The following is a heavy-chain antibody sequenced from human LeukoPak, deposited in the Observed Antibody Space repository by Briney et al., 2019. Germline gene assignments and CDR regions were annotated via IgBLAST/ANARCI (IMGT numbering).Heavy chain of an antibody. D-gene: IGHD7-27*01. CDR2: INSDGSST. CDR1: GFTFSSYW. CDR3: ARGRKSGEMEEGFDY. V-gene: IGHV3-74*01. J-gene: IGHJ4*02. Sequence: GGSLRLSCAASGFTFSSYWMHWVRQAPGKGLVWVSRINSDGSSTSYADSVKGRFTISRDNAKNTLYLQMNSLRAEDTAVYYCARGRKSGEMEEGFDYWGQGTLVTVSS.